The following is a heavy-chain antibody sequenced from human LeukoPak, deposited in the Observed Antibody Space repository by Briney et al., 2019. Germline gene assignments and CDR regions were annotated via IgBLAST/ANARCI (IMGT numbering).Heavy chain of an antibody. CDR1: GGSISSSSYY. Sequence: SETLSLTCTVSGGSISSSSYYWGWIRQPPGKGLEWIGSIYYSGSTYYNPSLKSRVTISVDASKNQFSLKLSSVTAADTAVYYCATARGSGWYLGDYWGQGTLVTVSS. CDR3: ATARGSGWYLGDY. CDR2: IYYSGST. V-gene: IGHV4-39*07. J-gene: IGHJ4*02. D-gene: IGHD6-19*01.